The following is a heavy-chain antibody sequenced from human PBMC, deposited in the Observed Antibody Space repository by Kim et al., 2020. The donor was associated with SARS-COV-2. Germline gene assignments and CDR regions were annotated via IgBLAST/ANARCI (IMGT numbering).Heavy chain of an antibody. CDR2: T. D-gene: IGHD5-18*01. CDR3: ARRRDTYFDF. Sequence: TYSNPSLKSRVTISVATTRNQFSLKLGSMTAADTAVYYCARRRDTYFDFWGQGTLVTVSS. J-gene: IGHJ4*02. V-gene: IGHV4-39*01.